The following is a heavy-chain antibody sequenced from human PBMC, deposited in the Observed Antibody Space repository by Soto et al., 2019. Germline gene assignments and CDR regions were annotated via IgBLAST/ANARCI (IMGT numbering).Heavy chain of an antibody. Sequence: QVQLVQSGAEVKKPGSSVKVSCKASGDTFSSYAISWVRQAPGQGLEWLGGIIPIYATANYAQKFQGRVTITADESKNTAHMQLGRLRPENTAVYCGSKAPPRTTATAYYFDCWGQGTLVTGSS. CDR3: SKAPPRTTATAYYFDC. CDR2: IIPIYATA. CDR1: GDTFSSYA. D-gene: IGHD4-17*01. V-gene: IGHV1-69*12. J-gene: IGHJ4*02.